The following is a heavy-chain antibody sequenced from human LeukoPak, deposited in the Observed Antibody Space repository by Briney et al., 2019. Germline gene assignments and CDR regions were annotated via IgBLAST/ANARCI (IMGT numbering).Heavy chain of an antibody. D-gene: IGHD1-26*01. Sequence: SQTLSLTCAISGDSVSSNSATWNWIRQSPSRGLEWLGRTYYKSKWYNDYAVSVKSLITINSDTSKNQFSLQLSSVTPEDTAVYYCARVSSPWSPRDAFDIWGQGTVVTVSS. CDR1: GDSVSSNSAT. V-gene: IGHV6-1*01. J-gene: IGHJ3*02. CDR3: ARVSSPWSPRDAFDI. CDR2: TYYKSKWYN.